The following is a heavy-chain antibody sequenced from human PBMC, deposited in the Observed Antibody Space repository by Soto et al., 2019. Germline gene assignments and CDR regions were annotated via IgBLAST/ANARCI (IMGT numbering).Heavy chain of an antibody. V-gene: IGHV3-23*01. J-gene: IGHJ4*02. CDR3: AKDRGPVAGDPHFDY. CDR2: ISGSGGST. Sequence: GGSLRLSCAASGFTVRSYAMSWVRQAPGKGLEWVSAISGSGGSTYYAGSVKGRFTISRDNSKNTLYLQMNSLRAEDTAVYYCAKDRGPVAGDPHFDYWGQGTLVTVSS. D-gene: IGHD6-19*01. CDR1: GFTVRSYA.